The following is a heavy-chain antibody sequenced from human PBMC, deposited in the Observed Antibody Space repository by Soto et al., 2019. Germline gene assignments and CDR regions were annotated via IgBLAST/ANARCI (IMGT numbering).Heavy chain of an antibody. V-gene: IGHV3-11*01. J-gene: IGHJ5*02. CDR3: ARDRLYSSPDNWFDP. Sequence: LRLSCAASGFTFSDYYMSWIRQAPGKGLEWVSYISSSGSTIYYADSVKGRFTISRDNAKNSLYLQMNSLRAEDTAVYYCARDRLYSSPDNWFDPWGQGTLVTVSS. CDR1: GFTFSDYY. D-gene: IGHD6-13*01. CDR2: ISSSGSTI.